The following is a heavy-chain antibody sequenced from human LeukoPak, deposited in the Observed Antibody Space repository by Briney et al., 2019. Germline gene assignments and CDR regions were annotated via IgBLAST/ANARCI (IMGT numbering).Heavy chain of an antibody. CDR3: AKPRIRPYCSGGSCYGPFDY. Sequence: GRSLRLSCAASGFTFSSYAMHWVRQAPGKGLEWVAVISYDGSNKYYADSVKGRFTISRDNSKNTLYLQMNSLRAEDTAVYYCAKPRIRPYCSGGSCYGPFDYWGQGTLVTVSS. V-gene: IGHV3-30-3*02. CDR1: GFTFSSYA. D-gene: IGHD2-15*01. CDR2: ISYDGSNK. J-gene: IGHJ4*02.